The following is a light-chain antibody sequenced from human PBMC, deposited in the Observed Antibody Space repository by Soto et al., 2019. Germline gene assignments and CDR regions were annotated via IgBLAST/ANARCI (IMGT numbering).Light chain of an antibody. CDR1: SSDVVGYNF. CDR2: EVS. CDR3: SSYTSTSAYV. V-gene: IGLV2-14*01. Sequence: QSVLTQPASVSGSPGQSITISCTGTSSDVVGYNFVSWYQQRPGKAPKLMIYEVSNRPSGVSNRFSGSKSGNTASLAISGLQAEDEADYYCSSYTSTSAYVFGTGTKVTVL. J-gene: IGLJ1*01.